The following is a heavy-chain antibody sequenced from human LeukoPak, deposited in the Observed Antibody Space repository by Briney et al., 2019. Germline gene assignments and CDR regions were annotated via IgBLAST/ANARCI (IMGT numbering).Heavy chain of an antibody. CDR2: INHSGST. Sequence: SETLSLTCAVYGGSFSGYYWSWIRQPPGKGLEWIGEINHSGSTNYNPSLKSRVTISVDTSKNQFSLKLSSVTAADTAVYYCARGIVVVVAATYYYYYMDVWGKGTTVTDSS. J-gene: IGHJ6*03. CDR3: ARGIVVVVAATYYYYYMDV. CDR1: GGSFSGYY. D-gene: IGHD2-15*01. V-gene: IGHV4-34*01.